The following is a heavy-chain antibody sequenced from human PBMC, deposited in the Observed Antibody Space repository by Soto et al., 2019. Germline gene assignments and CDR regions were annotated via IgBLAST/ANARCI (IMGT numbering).Heavy chain of an antibody. CDR2: INAGNGNT. D-gene: IGHD1-1*01. V-gene: IGHV1-3*01. CDR1: GYTFTSFA. Sequence: QVQLVQSGAEVKKPGASVKVSCQASGYTFTSFAIHWVRQAPGQGLECMGWINAGNGNTEYSRKFQGRVTITRDTSASTTYMGRSSLKSEDTAVYYCASPGTGYDYLGQETLVTVS. J-gene: IGHJ4*02. CDR3: ASPGTGYDY.